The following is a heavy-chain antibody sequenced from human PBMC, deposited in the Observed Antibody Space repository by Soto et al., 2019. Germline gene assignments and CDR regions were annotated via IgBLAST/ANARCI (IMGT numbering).Heavy chain of an antibody. D-gene: IGHD5-12*01. CDR1: GFTFSSYA. J-gene: IGHJ3*02. CDR3: AKVNGKRWLPKVGDAFDI. V-gene: IGHV3-23*01. Sequence: GGSLRLSCAASGFTFSSYAMSWVRQAPGKGLEWVSAISGSGGSTYYADSVKGRFTISRDNSKNTLYLQMNSLRAEDTAVYYSAKVNGKRWLPKVGDAFDIWGQGTMVT. CDR2: ISGSGGST.